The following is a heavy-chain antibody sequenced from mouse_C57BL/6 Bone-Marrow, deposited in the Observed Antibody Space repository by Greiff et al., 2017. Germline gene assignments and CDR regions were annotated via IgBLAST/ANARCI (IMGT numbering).Heavy chain of an antibody. Sequence: QVQLQQSGAELARPGASVKLSCKASGYTFTSYGISWVKQSTGQGLEWIGEIYPRSGNTYYNEKFKGKATLTADKSASTAYMELRSLTSEESAVYFCARKDYGLLNYWGQGTTLTVSS. CDR2: IYPRSGNT. J-gene: IGHJ2*01. D-gene: IGHD1-1*02. V-gene: IGHV1-81*01. CDR1: GYTFTSYG. CDR3: ARKDYGLLNY.